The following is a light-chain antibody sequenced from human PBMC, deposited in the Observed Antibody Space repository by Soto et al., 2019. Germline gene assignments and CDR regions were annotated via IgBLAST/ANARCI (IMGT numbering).Light chain of an antibody. V-gene: IGLV2-23*02. CDR1: SSDVGSYNL. CDR3: CSYAGSSTLV. CDR2: EVS. Sequence: QSVLTQPASVSVSPGQSITISCTGTSSDVGSYNLVSWYQHHPGKAPKLMIYEVSKRPSGVSNRFSGSKSGNTASLTISGLQAEDEADYYCCSYAGSSTLVFGTGTKVTVL. J-gene: IGLJ1*01.